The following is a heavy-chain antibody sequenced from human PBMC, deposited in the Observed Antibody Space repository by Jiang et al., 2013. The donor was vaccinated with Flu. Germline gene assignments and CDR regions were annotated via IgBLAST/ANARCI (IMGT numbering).Heavy chain of an antibody. CDR1: GFVTHRLVEWR. V-gene: IGHV2-5*02. J-gene: IGHJ6*02. Sequence: QTLTLYLAPSPGFVTHRLVEWRVGWIRQPPGKALEWLALISGDDNSRYSPSLKSRLTITKDTSKNQVILTMTNMDSVDTATYYCAHRPRIAVRRGGLHFYSGLDVWGQGTTVTVSS. CDR2: ISGDDNS. D-gene: IGHD6-6*01. CDR3: AHRPRIAVRRGGLHFYSGLDV.